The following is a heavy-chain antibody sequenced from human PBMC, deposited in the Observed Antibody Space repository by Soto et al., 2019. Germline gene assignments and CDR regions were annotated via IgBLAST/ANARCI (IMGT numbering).Heavy chain of an antibody. Sequence: TLCLTSTVSGAPIRRCAEISSCFRQHPGKGLECIGYIFYTGSTYYNPTLKSRVTMSVDTSKRQFSLNLSSLTAADTAVYYCARVYSVNYPGYFDYWGQGALVT. J-gene: IGHJ4*02. V-gene: IGHV4-31*03. D-gene: IGHD6-13*01. CDR2: IFYTGST. CDR1: GAPIRRCAEI. CDR3: ARVYSVNYPGYFDY.